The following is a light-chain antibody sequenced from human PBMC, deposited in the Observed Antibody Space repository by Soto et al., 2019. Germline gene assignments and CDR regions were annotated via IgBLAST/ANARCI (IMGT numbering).Light chain of an antibody. CDR2: DVS. CDR3: SSYTSSRDV. V-gene: IGLV2-14*01. Sequence: QSALTQPASVSGSRGQSITISCTGTSSDVGGYNYVSWYQQHPGKAPKLMIYDVSNRPSGVSNRFSGSKSGNTASLTISGLQAEDEAAYYCSSYTSSRDVFGTGTKVTVL. J-gene: IGLJ1*01. CDR1: SSDVGGYNY.